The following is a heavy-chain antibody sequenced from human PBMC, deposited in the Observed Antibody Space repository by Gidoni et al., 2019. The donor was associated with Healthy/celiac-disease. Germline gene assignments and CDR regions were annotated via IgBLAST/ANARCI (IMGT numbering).Heavy chain of an antibody. CDR3: ARVPYYYYMDV. CDR2: ISSSSSTI. CDR1: GFTFSSYS. Sequence: EVQLVESGGGLVQPGGFLRLSCAASGFTFSSYSMNWVRQAPGKGLEWVSYISSSSSTIYYADSVKGRFTISRDNAKNSLYLQMNSLRAEDTAVYYCARVPYYYYMDVWGKGTTVTVSS. J-gene: IGHJ6*03. V-gene: IGHV3-48*01.